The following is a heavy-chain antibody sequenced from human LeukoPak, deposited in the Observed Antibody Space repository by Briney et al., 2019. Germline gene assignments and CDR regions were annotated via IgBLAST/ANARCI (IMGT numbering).Heavy chain of an antibody. D-gene: IGHD2-15*01. CDR1: GFTFSSYG. CDR2: ISYDGSNK. J-gene: IGHJ5*02. V-gene: IGHV3-30*03. CDR3: LPMGDIVVVVAATEWFDP. Sequence: QPGRSLRLSCAASGFTFSSYGMHWVRQAPGKGLEWVAVISYDGSNKYYADSVKGRFTISRDNSKNTLYLQMNSLRAEDTAVYYCLPMGDIVVVVAATEWFDPWGQGTLVTVSS.